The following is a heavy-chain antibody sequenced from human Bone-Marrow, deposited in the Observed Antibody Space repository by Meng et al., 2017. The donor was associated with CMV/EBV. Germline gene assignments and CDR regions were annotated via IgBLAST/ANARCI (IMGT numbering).Heavy chain of an antibody. Sequence: ASVKVSCKASGYTFTSYGISWVRQAPGQGLEWMGWISAYNGNTNYAQKLQGRVTMTTDTSTSTAYMELRSLRSDDTAVYYCARVAVPAATPAEDNWFDPWGQGTRVTVSS. CDR2: ISAYNGNT. CDR3: ARVAVPAATPAEDNWFDP. V-gene: IGHV1-18*01. CDR1: GYTFTSYG. D-gene: IGHD2-2*01. J-gene: IGHJ5*02.